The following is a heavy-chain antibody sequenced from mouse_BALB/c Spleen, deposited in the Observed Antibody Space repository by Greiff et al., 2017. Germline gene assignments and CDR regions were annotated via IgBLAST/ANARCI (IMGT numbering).Heavy chain of an antibody. J-gene: IGHJ1*01. Sequence: DVMVVESGGDLVKPGGSLKLSCAASGFTFSSYGMSWVRQTPDKRLEWVATISSGGSYTYYPDSVKGRFTISRDNAKNTLYLQMSSLKSEDTAMYYCARSDGNYPDWYFDVWGAGTTVTVSS. D-gene: IGHD2-1*01. CDR3: ARSDGNYPDWYFDV. V-gene: IGHV5-6*02. CDR2: ISSGGSYT. CDR1: GFTFSSYG.